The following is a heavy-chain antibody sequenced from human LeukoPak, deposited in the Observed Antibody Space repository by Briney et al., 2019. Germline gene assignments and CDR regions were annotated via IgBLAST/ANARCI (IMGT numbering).Heavy chain of an antibody. CDR2: INPNSGGT. V-gene: IGHV1-2*02. CDR3: ARGLTIFGVVIIAHWFDP. J-gene: IGHJ5*02. CDR1: GYTFTGYY. Sequence: ASVKVSCKASGYTFTGYYMHWVRQAPGQGLEWMGWINPNSGGTNYAQKFQGRVTMTRDTSISTAYMELGRLRSDDTAVYYCARGLTIFGVVIIAHWFDPWGQGTLVTVSS. D-gene: IGHD3-3*01.